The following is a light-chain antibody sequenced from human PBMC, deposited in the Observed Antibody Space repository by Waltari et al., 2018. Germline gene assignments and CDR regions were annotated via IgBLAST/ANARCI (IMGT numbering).Light chain of an antibody. J-gene: IGKJ2*01. CDR2: AAS. CDR1: QTISNY. Sequence: DIQMTQSPSSLSASVGDRVTISCRASQTISNYLTWYQQRPGRAPKVLIYAASSVHGWVPVRFSGTGSGTDFSLTISSLQPEDFATYYCQQTYMTPYTFGQGTKVEIK. CDR3: QQTYMTPYT. V-gene: IGKV1-39*01.